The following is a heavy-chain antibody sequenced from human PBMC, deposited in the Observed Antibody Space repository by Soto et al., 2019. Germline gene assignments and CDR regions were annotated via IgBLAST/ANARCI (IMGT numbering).Heavy chain of an antibody. CDR3: AKDWGHGDYVFDN. V-gene: IGHV3-30*18. D-gene: IGHD4-17*01. J-gene: IGHJ4*02. CDR2: ISDDGRNK. Sequence: QVQLVESGGGVVQPGRSLRLSCAASGFSFNTFGIHWVRQAPGKGLEWVALISDDGRNKYFADSAKGRFTISRDNSNNTLYLQMNSLRAEDTAVYYCAKDWGHGDYVFDNWGQGTLVIVSS. CDR1: GFSFNTFG.